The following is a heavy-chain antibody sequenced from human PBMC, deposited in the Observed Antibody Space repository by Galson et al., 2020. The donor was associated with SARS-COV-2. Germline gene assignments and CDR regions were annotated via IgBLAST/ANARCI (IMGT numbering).Heavy chain of an antibody. V-gene: IGHV2-70*11. J-gene: IGHJ3*02. CDR1: GFSISTSGMC. CDR3: ARSRATVVAFDI. D-gene: IGHD4-17*01. CDR2: IDRDDDN. Sequence: ESGPTLVIPTQPLTLTCTFSGFSISTSGMCVSWIRQHPGTALERLARIDRDDDNNYSTSLKTRLTISKDTSKNQVVLTMTNMDPVDTATYYCARSRATVVAFDIWGQGTMVTVSS.